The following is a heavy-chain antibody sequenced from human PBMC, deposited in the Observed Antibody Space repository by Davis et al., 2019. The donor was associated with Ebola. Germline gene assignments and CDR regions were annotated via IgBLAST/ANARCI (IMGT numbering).Heavy chain of an antibody. V-gene: IGHV3-48*04. CDR3: ASSRPRYCSSTSCYSRPPSWFDP. Sequence: GGSLRLSCAASGFTFSSYSMNWVRQAPGKGLEWVSYISSSGSTIYYADSVKGRFTISRDNAKNSLYLQMNSLRAEDTAVYYCASSRPRYCSSTSCYSRPPSWFDPWGQGTLVTVSS. CDR2: ISSSGSTI. D-gene: IGHD2-2*02. J-gene: IGHJ5*02. CDR1: GFTFSSYS.